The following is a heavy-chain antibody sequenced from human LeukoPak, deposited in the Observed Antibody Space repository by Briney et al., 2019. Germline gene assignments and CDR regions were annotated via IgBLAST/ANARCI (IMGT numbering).Heavy chain of an antibody. V-gene: IGHV4-59*01. CDR3: ASFRRGYSGYGYYFDY. D-gene: IGHD5-12*01. J-gene: IGHJ4*02. Sequence: KPSETLSLTCAVYGGSFSGYYWSWIRQPPGKGLEWIGYIYYSGSTNYNPSLKSRVTISVDTSKNQFSLKLSSVTAADTAVYYCASFRRGYSGYGYYFDYWGQGTLVTVSS. CDR2: IYYSGST. CDR1: GGSFSGYY.